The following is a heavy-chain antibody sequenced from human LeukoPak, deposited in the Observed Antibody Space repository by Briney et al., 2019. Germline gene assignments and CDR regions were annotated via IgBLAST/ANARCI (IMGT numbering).Heavy chain of an antibody. V-gene: IGHV5-51*01. CDR2: IYPGDSDI. Sequence: GESLKISCEASGYSFTSYWIGWVRQMPGKGLEWMGIIYPGDSDIRYSPSFQGQVTISADKSISTAYLQWSSLKASDTAMYYCARYNSSSRYVNWFDPWGQGTLVTVSS. CDR1: GYSFTSYW. J-gene: IGHJ5*02. D-gene: IGHD6-13*01. CDR3: ARYNSSSRYVNWFDP.